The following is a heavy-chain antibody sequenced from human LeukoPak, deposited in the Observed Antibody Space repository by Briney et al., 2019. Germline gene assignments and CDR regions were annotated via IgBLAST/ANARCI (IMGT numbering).Heavy chain of an antibody. CDR3: ARSNGGYFDY. CDR2: ISAYNGNT. D-gene: IGHD3-16*01. V-gene: IGHV1-18*04. CDR1: GYTFTDYY. Sequence: ASVKVSCKASGYTFTDYYMHWVRQAPGQGLEWMGWISAYNGNTNYAQKLQGRVTMTTDTSTSTAYMELRSLRSDDTAVYYCARSNGGYFDYWGQGTLVTVSS. J-gene: IGHJ4*02.